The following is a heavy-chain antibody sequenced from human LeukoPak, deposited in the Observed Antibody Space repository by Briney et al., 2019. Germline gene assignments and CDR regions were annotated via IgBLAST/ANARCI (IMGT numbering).Heavy chain of an antibody. CDR3: AELGITMIGGV. D-gene: IGHD3-10*02. J-gene: IGHJ6*04. CDR2: ISGSGGGT. V-gene: IGHV3-23*01. CDR1: GFTFNSCG. Sequence: GGSLRLSCAASGFTFNSCGMTWVRQAPGEGLEWVSGISGSGGGTYYADSVKGRFTISRDNSKNTLYLQMNSLRAEDTAVYYCAELGITMIGGVWGKGTTVTISS.